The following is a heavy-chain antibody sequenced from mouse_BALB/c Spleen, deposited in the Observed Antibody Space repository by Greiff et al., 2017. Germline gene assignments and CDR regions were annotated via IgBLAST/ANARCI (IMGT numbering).Heavy chain of an antibody. V-gene: IGHV2-9*02. CDR1: GFSLTSYG. CDR2: IWAGGST. J-gene: IGHJ2*01. D-gene: IGHD2-1*01. Sequence: VQGVESGPGLVAPSQSLSITCTVSGFSLTSYGVHWVRQPPGKGLEWLGVIWAGGSTNYNSALMSRLSISKDNSKSQVFLKMNSLQTDDTAMYYCASGNHYFDYWGQGTTLTVSS. CDR3: ASGNHYFDY.